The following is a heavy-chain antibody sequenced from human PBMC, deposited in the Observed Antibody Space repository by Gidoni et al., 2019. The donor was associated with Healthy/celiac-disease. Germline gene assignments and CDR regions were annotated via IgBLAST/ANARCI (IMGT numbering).Heavy chain of an antibody. D-gene: IGHD6-13*01. CDR2: IYYSGST. V-gene: IGHV4-61*01. CDR1: GGSVSSGSYY. CDR3: ARDPMGIAADGHYYYYMDV. Sequence: QVQLQESGPGLVKPSETLSLTCTVSGGSVSSGSYYWSWIRQPPGKGLEWIGYIYYSGSTNYNPSLKSRVTISVDTSKNQFSRKLSSVTAADTAVYYCARDPMGIAADGHYYYYMDVWGKGTTVTVSS. J-gene: IGHJ6*03.